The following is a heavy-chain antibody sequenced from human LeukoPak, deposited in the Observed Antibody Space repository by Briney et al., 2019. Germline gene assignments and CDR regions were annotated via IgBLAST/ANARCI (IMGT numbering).Heavy chain of an antibody. Sequence: SETLSLTCTVSVGSISSSSYYWGWIRQPPGKGLEWIGSIYYSGSTYYNPSLKSRVTISVDTSKNQFSLKLSSVTAADTAVYYCARHVRREPYYYDSRGYYYFDYWGQGTLVTVSS. CDR2: IYYSGST. D-gene: IGHD3-22*01. CDR3: ARHVRREPYYYDSRGYYYFDY. J-gene: IGHJ4*02. CDR1: VGSISSSSYY. V-gene: IGHV4-39*01.